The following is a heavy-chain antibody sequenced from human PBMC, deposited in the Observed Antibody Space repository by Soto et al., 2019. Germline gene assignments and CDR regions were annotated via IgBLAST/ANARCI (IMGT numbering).Heavy chain of an antibody. V-gene: IGHV3-30-3*01. Sequence: GGSLRLSCAASGFTFSSYAMHWVRQAPGKXLEWVAVISYDGSNKYYADSVKGRFTISRDNSKNTLYLQMNSPRAEDTAVYYCARDGPIHCSSTSCYTPGYYYRMDVWGQGTTVTVSS. J-gene: IGHJ6*02. CDR3: ARDGPIHCSSTSCYTPGYYYRMDV. CDR2: ISYDGSNK. D-gene: IGHD2-2*02. CDR1: GFTFSSYA.